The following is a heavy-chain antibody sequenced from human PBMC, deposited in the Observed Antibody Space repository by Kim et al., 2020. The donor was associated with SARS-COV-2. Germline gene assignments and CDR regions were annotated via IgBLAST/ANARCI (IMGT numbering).Heavy chain of an antibody. V-gene: IGHV3-11*04. Sequence: VKGGFTIPRDHAKNPLYLQMNSLRAEDTAVYYCARDRYYDSSGYYYGMDVWGQGTTVTVSS. D-gene: IGHD3-22*01. CDR3: ARDRYYDSSGYYYGMDV. J-gene: IGHJ6*02.